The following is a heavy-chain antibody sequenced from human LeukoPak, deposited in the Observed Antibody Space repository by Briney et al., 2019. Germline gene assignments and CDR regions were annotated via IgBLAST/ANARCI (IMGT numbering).Heavy chain of an antibody. J-gene: IGHJ4*02. CDR2: IYHSGST. D-gene: IGHD6-13*01. CDR1: GYSISSGYY. V-gene: IGHV4-38-2*02. CDR3: ATLSSSRYSDY. Sequence: PSETLSLTCTVSGYSISSGYYWGWIRQPPGKGLEWIGSIYHSGSTYYNPSLKSRVTISVDTSKNQFSLKLSSVTAADTAVYYCATLSSSRYSDYWGQGTLVTVSS.